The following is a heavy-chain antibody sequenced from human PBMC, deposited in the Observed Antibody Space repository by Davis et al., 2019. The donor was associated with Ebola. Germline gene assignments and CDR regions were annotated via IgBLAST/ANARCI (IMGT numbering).Heavy chain of an antibody. Sequence: ASVKVSCKASGYTFTSYYMHWVRQAPGQGLEWMGIINPSGGSTSYAQKFQGRVTMTRDTSTSTVYMELSSLRSEDTAVYYCARFRTYYYVTREGAFDIWGQGTMVTVS. CDR3: ARFRTYYYVTREGAFDI. J-gene: IGHJ3*02. CDR2: INPSGGST. D-gene: IGHD3-10*02. V-gene: IGHV1-46*01. CDR1: GYTFTSYY.